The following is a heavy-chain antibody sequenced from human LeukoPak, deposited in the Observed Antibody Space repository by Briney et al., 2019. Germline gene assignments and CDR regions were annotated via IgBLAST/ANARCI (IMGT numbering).Heavy chain of an antibody. Sequence: ASVKVSCKASGYTFTDYYIHWVRQAPGQGLEWMGWISAYNGNTNYAQKLQGRVTMTTDTSTSTAYMELRSLRSDDTAVYYCARVGYYDSSGYPPFDYWGQGTLVTVSS. CDR3: ARVGYYDSSGYPPFDY. J-gene: IGHJ4*02. CDR2: ISAYNGNT. V-gene: IGHV1-18*04. CDR1: GYTFTDYY. D-gene: IGHD3-22*01.